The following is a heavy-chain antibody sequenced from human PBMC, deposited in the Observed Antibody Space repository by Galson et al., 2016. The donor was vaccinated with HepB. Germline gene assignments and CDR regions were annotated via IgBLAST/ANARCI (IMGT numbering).Heavy chain of an antibody. Sequence: SETLSLTCAVYNASFSGYHWSWVRQPPGRGLEWIGEITHSGSTNHKPSLKTRVRISVGMSRSQFSLNLSSVSAADTAVYYCARGRPYGMEVWGKGTTVTVSS. CDR2: ITHSGST. CDR3: ARGRPYGMEV. CDR1: NASFSGYH. J-gene: IGHJ6*04. V-gene: IGHV4-34*01.